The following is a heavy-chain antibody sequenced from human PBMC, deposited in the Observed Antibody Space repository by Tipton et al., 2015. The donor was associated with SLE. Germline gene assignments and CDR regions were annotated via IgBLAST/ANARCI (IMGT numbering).Heavy chain of an antibody. CDR3: AGGYCTSSICYEYYGMDV. V-gene: IGHV3-30*19. CDR2: IWYDGSNK. D-gene: IGHD2-2*01. CDR1: GFTFSSYG. Sequence: SLRLSCAASGFTFSSYGMHWVRQAPGKGLEWVAVIWYDGSNKYYADSVRGRFTVSRDNTKNTLYLQMNSLRTEDTAAYYCAGGYCTSSICYEYYGMDVWGQGTTVTVSS. J-gene: IGHJ6*02.